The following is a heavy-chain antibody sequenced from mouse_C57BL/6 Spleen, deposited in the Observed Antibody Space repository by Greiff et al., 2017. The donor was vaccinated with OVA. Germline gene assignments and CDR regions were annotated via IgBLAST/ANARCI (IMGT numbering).Heavy chain of an antibody. V-gene: IGHV1-59*01. J-gene: IGHJ1*03. Sequence: QVQLQQPGAELVRPGPSVKLSCKASGYTFTSYWMHWVKQRPGQGLEWIGVIDPSDSYTNYNQKFKGKATLTVDTSSSTAYMQLSSLTSEDSAVYDCARRGGLRGDFDGWGTGTTVTVSS. CDR3: ARRGGLRGDFDG. CDR2: IDPSDSYT. CDR1: GYTFTSYW. D-gene: IGHD2-4*01.